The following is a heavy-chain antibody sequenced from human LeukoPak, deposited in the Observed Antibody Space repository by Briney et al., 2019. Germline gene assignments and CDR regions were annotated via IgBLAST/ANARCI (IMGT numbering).Heavy chain of an antibody. CDR3: ARRGDWAWFDP. V-gene: IGHV5-51*01. Sequence: GESLKISCKGSGYSFTSYWIGCMRQMPGKGLEGMGIIYPGDSDTRYSPSFQRQVTISADKSISTAYLQWSSLKASDTAMYYCARRGDWAWFDPWGQGTLVTVSS. D-gene: IGHD2-21*01. J-gene: IGHJ5*02. CDR1: GYSFTSYW. CDR2: IYPGDSDT.